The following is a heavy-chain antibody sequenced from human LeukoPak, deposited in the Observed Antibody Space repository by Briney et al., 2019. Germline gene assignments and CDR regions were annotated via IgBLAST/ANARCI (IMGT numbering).Heavy chain of an antibody. CDR2: IGGSGDTT. CDR3: AKTTARGSFVLVAYGMDV. Sequence: GGSLRLSCAASGFTFSSYAMSWVRQAPGKGLEWVSAIGGSGDTTYYADSVKGRFTISRDNSKNTLYLQMNSLRAEDTAVYYCAKTTARGSFVLVAYGMDVWGQGTTVTVSS. CDR1: GFTFSSYA. J-gene: IGHJ6*02. D-gene: IGHD6-6*01. V-gene: IGHV3-23*01.